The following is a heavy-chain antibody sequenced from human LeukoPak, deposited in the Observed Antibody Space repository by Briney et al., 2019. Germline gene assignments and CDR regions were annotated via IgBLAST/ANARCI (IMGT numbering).Heavy chain of an antibody. J-gene: IGHJ4*02. CDR2: ISYDGSNK. CDR1: GFTFSSYG. CDR3: AKNQLPIAVAGYFDY. Sequence: PGGSLRLSCAASGFTFSSYGMHWVRQAPGKGLEWVAVISYDGSNKYYADSVKGRFTISRDNSKNTLYLQMNSLRAEDTAVYYCAKNQLPIAVAGYFDYWGQGTLVTVSS. V-gene: IGHV3-30*18. D-gene: IGHD6-19*01.